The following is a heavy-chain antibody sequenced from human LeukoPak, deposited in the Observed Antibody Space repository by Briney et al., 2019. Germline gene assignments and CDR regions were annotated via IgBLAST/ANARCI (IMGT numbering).Heavy chain of an antibody. Sequence: GGSLRLSCAASGFTFSSYVMHWVRQAPGKGLEWVAVISYDGSNKYYADSVKGRFTISRDNSKNTLYLQMNSLRAEDTAVYYCAKGRWDSSGWYFDYWGQGTLATVSS. CDR3: AKGRWDSSGWYFDY. V-gene: IGHV3-30*18. CDR2: ISYDGSNK. CDR1: GFTFSSYV. D-gene: IGHD6-19*01. J-gene: IGHJ4*02.